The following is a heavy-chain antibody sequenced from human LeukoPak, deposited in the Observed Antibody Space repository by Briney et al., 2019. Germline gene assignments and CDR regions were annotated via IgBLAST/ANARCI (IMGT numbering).Heavy chain of an antibody. CDR3: ARSGLKLGAYYYYMDV. CDR1: GFTFSSYS. Sequence: GGSLRLSCAASGFTFSSYSMNWVRQAPGKGLEWVSYISSSSSTIYYADSVKGRFTISRDNAKNSLYLQMNNLRAEDTAVYYCARSGLKLGAYYYYMDVWGKGTTATVSS. CDR2: ISSSSSTI. V-gene: IGHV3-48*04. D-gene: IGHD3-10*01. J-gene: IGHJ6*03.